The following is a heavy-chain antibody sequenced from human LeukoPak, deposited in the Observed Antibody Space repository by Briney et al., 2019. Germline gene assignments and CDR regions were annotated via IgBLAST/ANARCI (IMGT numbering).Heavy chain of an antibody. V-gene: IGHV3-30-3*01. J-gene: IGHJ6*02. CDR2: ISYDGSNK. Sequence: GGSLRLSCAASGFTFSSYAMHWVRQAPGKGLEWVAVISYDGSNKYYADSVKGRFTISRDNSKNTLYLQMNSLRAEDTAVYYCARELLWFGEFPPPYYGMDVWGQGTTVTVSS. CDR1: GFTFSSYA. D-gene: IGHD3-10*01. CDR3: ARELLWFGEFPPPYYGMDV.